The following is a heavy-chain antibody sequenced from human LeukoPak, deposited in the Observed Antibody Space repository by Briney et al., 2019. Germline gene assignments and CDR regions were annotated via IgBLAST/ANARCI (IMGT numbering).Heavy chain of an antibody. V-gene: IGHV3-30-3*01. CDR2: ISYDGSNK. D-gene: IGHD2-21*01. Sequence: GGSLRLSCAASGFTFSSYAMHWVRQAPGKGLEWVAVISYDGSNKYYADSVKGRFTISRDNSKNTLYLQMNSLRAEDTAVYYCARDQIGNWFDPWGQGTLVTVSS. J-gene: IGHJ5*02. CDR3: ARDQIGNWFDP. CDR1: GFTFSSYA.